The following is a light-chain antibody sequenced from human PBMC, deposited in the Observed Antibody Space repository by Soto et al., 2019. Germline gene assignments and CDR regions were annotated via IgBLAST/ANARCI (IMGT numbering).Light chain of an antibody. CDR3: QQYRSSVT. J-gene: IGKJ1*01. Sequence: EIVLTQSPGSLSLSPGQRATLSCRASQSVDSTFFAWYQKKPGQAPRLLIYGASKRDTGVPVRFSGSGSGTDFTLTISRLEPEDLAVYYCQQYRSSVTFGQGTKVEI. V-gene: IGKV3-20*01. CDR2: GAS. CDR1: QSVDSTF.